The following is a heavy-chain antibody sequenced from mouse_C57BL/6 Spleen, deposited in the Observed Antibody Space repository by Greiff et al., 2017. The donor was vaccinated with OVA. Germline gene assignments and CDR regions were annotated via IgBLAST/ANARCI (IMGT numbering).Heavy chain of an antibody. CDR2: IYPSDSET. CDR3: ARGNYYGSSYWCAY. V-gene: IGHV1-61*01. J-gene: IGHJ3*01. Sequence: QVQLQQPGAELVRPGSSVKLSCKASGYTFTSYWMDWVKQRPGQGLEWIGNIYPSDSETNYNQKFKDKATLTVDKSSSTAYMQLSSLTSEDSAVDYCARGNYYGSSYWCAYWGQGTLVTVSA. D-gene: IGHD1-1*01. CDR1: GYTFTSYW.